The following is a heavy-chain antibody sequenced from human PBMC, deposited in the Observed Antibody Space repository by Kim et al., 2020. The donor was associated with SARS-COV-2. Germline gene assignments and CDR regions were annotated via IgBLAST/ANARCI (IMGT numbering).Heavy chain of an antibody. J-gene: IGHJ4*02. V-gene: IGHV1-8*01. CDR3: ARGPHYGSGSSYFDY. Sequence: QKFQSRVTMTRNNSISTAYMELSSLRSEDTAVYYCARGPHYGSGSSYFDYWGQGTLVTVSS. D-gene: IGHD3-10*01.